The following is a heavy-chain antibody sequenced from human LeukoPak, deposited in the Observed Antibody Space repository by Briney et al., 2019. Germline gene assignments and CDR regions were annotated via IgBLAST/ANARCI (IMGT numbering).Heavy chain of an antibody. CDR3: ARDKIDWLRYSYFDY. CDR1: GFTFSRYG. J-gene: IGHJ4*02. D-gene: IGHD3-9*01. Sequence: GGSLRLSCVASGFTFSRYGMNWFRQAPGRGLEWLSYTSGSSGSTIYYAQSVMGRFTISRDDVKNSLYLQMNSLGADDTAVYFCARDKIDWLRYSYFDYWGQGILVTVSS. V-gene: IGHV3-48*01. CDR2: TSGSSGSTI.